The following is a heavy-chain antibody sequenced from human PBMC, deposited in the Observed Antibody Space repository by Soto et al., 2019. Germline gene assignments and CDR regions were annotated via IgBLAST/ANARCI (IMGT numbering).Heavy chain of an antibody. CDR3: ASIAAAGTHYYYYYMDV. J-gene: IGHJ6*03. CDR2: IYYSGST. D-gene: IGHD6-13*01. Sequence: SETLSLTCTVSGGSISSYYWSWIRQPPGKGLEWIGYIYYSGSTNYNPSLKSRVTISVDTSKNQFSLKLSSVTAADTAVYYCASIAAAGTHYYYYYMDVWGKGTTVTVSS. V-gene: IGHV4-59*01. CDR1: GGSISSYY.